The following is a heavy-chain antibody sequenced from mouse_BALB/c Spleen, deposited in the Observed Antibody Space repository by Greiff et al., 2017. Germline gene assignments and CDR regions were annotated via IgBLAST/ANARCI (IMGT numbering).Heavy chain of an antibody. CDR1: GYTFSSYW. CDR3: ASKDYGSNAMDY. V-gene: IGHV1-9*01. Sequence: QVQLQQSGAELMKPGASVKISCKATGYTFSSYWIEWVKQRPGHGLEWIGEILPGSGSTNYNEKFKGKATFTADTSSNTAYMQLSSLTSEDSAVYYCASKDYGSNAMDYWGQGTSVTVSS. J-gene: IGHJ4*01. D-gene: IGHD1-1*01. CDR2: ILPGSGST.